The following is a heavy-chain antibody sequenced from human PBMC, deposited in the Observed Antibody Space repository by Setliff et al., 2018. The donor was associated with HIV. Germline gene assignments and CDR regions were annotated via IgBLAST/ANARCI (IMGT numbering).Heavy chain of an antibody. Sequence: GGSLRLSCAASGFTFSNYWMSWVRQAPGKGLEWVANIKQDGSEQFYVDSVKGRFTISRDNAKNSLYLQMNSLRAEDTAVYFSARGRGASRTNYFDYWGQGTLVTVSS. CDR1: GFTFSNYW. V-gene: IGHV3-7*03. J-gene: IGHJ4*02. D-gene: IGHD1-26*01. CDR2: IKQDGSEQ. CDR3: ARGRGASRTNYFDY.